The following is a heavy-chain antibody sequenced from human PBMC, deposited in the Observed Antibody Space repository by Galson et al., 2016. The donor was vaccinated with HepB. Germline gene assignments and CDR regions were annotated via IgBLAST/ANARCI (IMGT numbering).Heavy chain of an antibody. CDR3: AKDGAYSYSGMNYYYGMDV. Sequence: SLRLSCAASGFTFSNFAVSWVRQAPGKGLEWLSAMSGSGETTYNADSLKGRFTISRDNSKSILYLQMDSLRAEDTAVYYCAKDGAYSYSGMNYYYGMDVWGQGTTVTVSS. V-gene: IGHV3-23*01. CDR2: MSGSGETT. D-gene: IGHD4-23*01. CDR1: GFTFSNFA. J-gene: IGHJ6*02.